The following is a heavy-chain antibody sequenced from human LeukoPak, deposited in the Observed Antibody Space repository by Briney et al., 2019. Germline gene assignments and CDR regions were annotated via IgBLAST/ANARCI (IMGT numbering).Heavy chain of an antibody. CDR1: GVTISSYD. D-gene: IGHD5-12*01. J-gene: IGHJ3*02. CDR3: ARDRGLRDDAFDI. V-gene: IGHV4-4*07. Sequence: PSETLSPTCTASGVTISSYDWRWVRQPPGKGLEWIGRIYTSGSTNYNPSLKSRVTMSVDTSKNQFSLKLSSVTAADTAVYYCARDRGLRDDAFDIWGQGTMVTVSS. CDR2: IYTSGST.